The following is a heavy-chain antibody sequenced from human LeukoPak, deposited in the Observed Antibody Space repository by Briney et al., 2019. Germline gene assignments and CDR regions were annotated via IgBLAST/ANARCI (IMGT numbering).Heavy chain of an antibody. CDR3: ATVTWESIYGMDV. CDR1: GYTFTSYA. Sequence: ASVKVSCKASGYTFTSYAMHWVRQAPGQRLEWMGWTNAGNGNTKYSQKFQGRVTITRDTSASTAYMELSSLRSEDTAVYYCATVTWESIYGMDVWGQGTTVTVSS. D-gene: IGHD1-14*01. J-gene: IGHJ6*02. CDR2: TNAGNGNT. V-gene: IGHV1-3*01.